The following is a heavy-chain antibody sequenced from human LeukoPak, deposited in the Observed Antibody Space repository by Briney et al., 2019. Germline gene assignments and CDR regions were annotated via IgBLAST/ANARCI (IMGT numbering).Heavy chain of an antibody. V-gene: IGHV1-46*01. J-gene: IGHJ4*02. CDR2: IYPSAGST. CDR1: GYTFTIYY. Sequence: ASVKVSCKASGYTFTIYYMHWVRQAPGQGLEWMGIIYPSAGSTSYPQRFQGRVTMTRDTSTSTVYMELSSLRSEDTAVYYCARAGGGYSIDYWGQGTLVTVSS. CDR3: ARAGGGYSIDY. D-gene: IGHD5-18*01.